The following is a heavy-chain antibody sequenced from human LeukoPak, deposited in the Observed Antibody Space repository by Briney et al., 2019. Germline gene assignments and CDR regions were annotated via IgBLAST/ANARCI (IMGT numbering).Heavy chain of an antibody. Sequence: SETLSLTCTVSGGSISSYYWSWIRQPPGKGLEWIGYIYHSGSTYYNPSLKSRVTISVDRSKNQFSLKLSSVTAADTAVYYCARGVSSYGLWYFDYWGQGTLVTVSS. J-gene: IGHJ4*02. CDR1: GGSISSYY. V-gene: IGHV4-59*12. D-gene: IGHD5-18*01. CDR2: IYHSGST. CDR3: ARGVSSYGLWYFDY.